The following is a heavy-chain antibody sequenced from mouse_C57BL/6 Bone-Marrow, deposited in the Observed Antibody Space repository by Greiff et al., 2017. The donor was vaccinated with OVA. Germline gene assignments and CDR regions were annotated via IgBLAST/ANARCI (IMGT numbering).Heavy chain of an antibody. J-gene: IGHJ3*01. V-gene: IGHV3-6*01. CDR3: ARDRTGSAY. CDR1: GYSITSGYY. CDR2: ISYDGSN. D-gene: IGHD4-1*01. Sequence: EVKVEESGPGLVKPSQSLSLTCSVTGYSITSGYYWNWIRQFPGNKLEWMGYISYDGSNNYNPSLKNRISITRDTSKNQFFLKLNSVTTEDTATYYCARDRTGSAYWGQGTLVTVSA.